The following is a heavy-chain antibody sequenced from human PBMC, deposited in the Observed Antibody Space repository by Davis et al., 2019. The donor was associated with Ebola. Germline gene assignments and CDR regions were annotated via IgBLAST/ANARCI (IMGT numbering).Heavy chain of an antibody. CDR1: GGSISSGGYY. CDR2: IYYSGST. CDR3: ARTYGGNSHFDY. Sequence: PSETLSLTCTVSGGSISSGGYYWSWIRQPPGKGLEWIGYIYYSGSTNYNPSLKSRVTISVDTSKNQFSLKLSSVTAADTAVYYCARTYGGNSHFDYWGQGTLVTVSS. J-gene: IGHJ4*02. V-gene: IGHV4-61*08. D-gene: IGHD4-23*01.